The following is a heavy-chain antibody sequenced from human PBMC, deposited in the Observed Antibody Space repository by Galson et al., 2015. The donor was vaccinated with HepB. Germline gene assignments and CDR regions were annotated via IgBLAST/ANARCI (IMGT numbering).Heavy chain of an antibody. CDR1: GFTFSTYW. CDR3: LGYTDGWYFAC. Sequence: SLRLSCAASGFTFSTYWMTWVRQAPGKGLEWVASIKQDGIEKNYVDSVKGRFTISRDNAKSSLYLQMNSLRAEDTAVYYCLGYTDGWYFACWGQGTLVTVSS. J-gene: IGHJ4*02. D-gene: IGHD5-12*01. V-gene: IGHV3-7*03. CDR2: IKQDGIEK.